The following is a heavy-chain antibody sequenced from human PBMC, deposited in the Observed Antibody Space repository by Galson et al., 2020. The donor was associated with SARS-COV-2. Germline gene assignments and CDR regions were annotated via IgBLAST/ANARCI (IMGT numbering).Heavy chain of an antibody. CDR1: GFTFSSYG. CDR2: ISYDGSNK. CDR3: AKSGGEVITWIDYFDY. J-gene: IGHJ4*02. D-gene: IGHD3-3*01. V-gene: IGHV3-30*18. Sequence: GESLKISCAASGFTFSSYGMHWVRQAPGKGLEWVAVISYDGSNKYYADSVKGRFTISRDNSKNTLYLQMNSLRAEDTAVYYCAKSGGEVITWIDYFDYWGQGTLVTVSS.